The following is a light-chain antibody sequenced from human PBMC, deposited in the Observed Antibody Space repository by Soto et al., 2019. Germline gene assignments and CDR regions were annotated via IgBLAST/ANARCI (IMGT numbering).Light chain of an antibody. J-gene: IGKJ1*01. Sequence: ILLTQSPSSISAAAGARATITFRESQSIRNYLNWYQQKPGKAPKVLIYTASSLQSGAPSRFSGSGSGTDFTLSIGRLQPEDFATYYCQQTYSSPPGAFGQGTKVDIK. CDR2: TAS. V-gene: IGKV1-39*01. CDR1: QSIRNY. CDR3: QQTYSSPPGA.